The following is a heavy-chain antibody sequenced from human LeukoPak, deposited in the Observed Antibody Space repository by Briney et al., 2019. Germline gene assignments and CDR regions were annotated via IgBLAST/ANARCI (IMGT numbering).Heavy chain of an antibody. CDR1: GFTFSSYG. J-gene: IGHJ4*02. Sequence: GGSLRLSCAASGFTFSSYGMHWVRQAPGKGLEWVAFIRYDGSNKYYADSVKGRFTISRDNSKNTLYLQMNSLRAEDTTVYYCARQEDHDYGDYYFDYWGQGILVTVSS. CDR3: ARQEDHDYGDYYFDY. D-gene: IGHD4-17*01. CDR2: IRYDGSNK. V-gene: IGHV3-30*02.